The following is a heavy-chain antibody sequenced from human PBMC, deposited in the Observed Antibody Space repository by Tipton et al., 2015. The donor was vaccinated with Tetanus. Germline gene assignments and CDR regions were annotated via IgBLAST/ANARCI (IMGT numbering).Heavy chain of an antibody. CDR3: ARHLYGYWFDP. Sequence: GSLRLSCTVSGASISDKKYYWGWIRQAPGKGLEWIASIYFEGSTYHSPSLKSRLTIGVDTSQNLFSLKLTSVTAADTAAYYCARHLYGYWFDPWGQGALVTVSS. J-gene: IGHJ5*02. CDR2: IYFEGST. D-gene: IGHD5-24*01. V-gene: IGHV4-39*02. CDR1: GASISDKKYY.